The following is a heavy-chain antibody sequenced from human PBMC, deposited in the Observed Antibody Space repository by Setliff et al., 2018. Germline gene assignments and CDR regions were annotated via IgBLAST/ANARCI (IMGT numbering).Heavy chain of an antibody. CDR2: FSHSGST. D-gene: IGHD1-1*01. CDR3: ARTGTYRYFDH. CDR1: GSPISSDYC. J-gene: IGHJ4*02. V-gene: IGHV4-38-2*01. Sequence: SETLSLTCVVSGSPISSDYCWGWIRQPPGKGLEWIGTFSHSGSTYYNPSLKSRVIISADTSKGHFSLKLSSVTAADTAVYYCARTGTYRYFDHWGQGTLVTVSS.